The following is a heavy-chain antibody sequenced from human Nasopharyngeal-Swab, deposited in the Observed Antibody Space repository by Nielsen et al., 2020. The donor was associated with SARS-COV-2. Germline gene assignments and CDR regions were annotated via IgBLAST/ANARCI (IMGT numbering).Heavy chain of an antibody. V-gene: IGHV3-23*01. J-gene: IGHJ4*02. CDR3: ARGRRLLDY. CDR1: GFTFSSYA. CDR2: ISGSGGST. D-gene: IGHD2-15*01. Sequence: GGSLRLSCAASGFTFSSYAMSWVRQAPGKGLEWVSAISGSGGSTYYADSVKGRFTISRDNAKNSLYLQMNSLRAEDTAVYYCARGRRLLDYWGQGTLVTVSS.